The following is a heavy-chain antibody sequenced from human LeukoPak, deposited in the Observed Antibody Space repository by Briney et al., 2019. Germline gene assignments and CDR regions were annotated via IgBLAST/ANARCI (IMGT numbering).Heavy chain of an antibody. D-gene: IGHD1-26*01. Sequence: GGSLRLSCAASGFTFTTYGMHWVRQAPGKGLEWVAVISYDGSAKYYADSVKGRFTISRDNSKFTLYLQVNSLRAEDTAVYYCARGSEVGDGSGLDYWGQGTLVTVSS. CDR2: ISYDGSAK. CDR3: ARGSEVGDGSGLDY. J-gene: IGHJ4*02. CDR1: GFTFTTYG. V-gene: IGHV3-30*03.